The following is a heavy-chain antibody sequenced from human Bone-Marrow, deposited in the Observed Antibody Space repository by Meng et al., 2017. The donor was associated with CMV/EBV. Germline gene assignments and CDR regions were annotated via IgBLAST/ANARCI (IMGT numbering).Heavy chain of an antibody. CDR3: ARGVGVAQPNYWYYGMDV. CDR2: INPNSGGT. Sequence: ASVKVSCKTSGYTFTSYGLSWVRQAPGQGLEWMGWINPNSGGTNYAQKFQGRVTMTRDTSISTAYMELSRLRSDDTAVYYCARGVGVAQPNYWYYGMDVWGQGTTVTVSS. D-gene: IGHD5-24*01. J-gene: IGHJ6*02. V-gene: IGHV1-2*02. CDR1: GYTFTSYG.